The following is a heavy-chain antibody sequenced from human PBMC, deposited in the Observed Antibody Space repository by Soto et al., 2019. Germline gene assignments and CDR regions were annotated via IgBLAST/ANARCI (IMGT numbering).Heavy chain of an antibody. V-gene: IGHV1-18*01. J-gene: IGHJ6*02. CDR2: ISTYNGNT. D-gene: IGHD1-26*01. CDR1: GYNFTSFG. CDR3: ARLYIVGTTMSYGMDV. Sequence: QAHLVQSGAEVKKPGASVQVSCKSSGYNFTSFGISWVRQAPGQGLEWMGWISTYNGNTNYAQRLQGRVTMTTDTSTNTAYMELRSLRSDDTAVYYCARLYIVGTTMSYGMDVWGQGTTVTVSS.